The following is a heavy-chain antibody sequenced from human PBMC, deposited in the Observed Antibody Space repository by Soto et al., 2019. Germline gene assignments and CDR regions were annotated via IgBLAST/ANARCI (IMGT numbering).Heavy chain of an antibody. D-gene: IGHD6-13*01. J-gene: IGHJ6*03. CDR2: IYSGGST. CDR3: AREDIDSSSPGSNIGYYYMDV. CDR1: GFTVSSNY. V-gene: IGHV3-66*01. Sequence: GGSLRLSCAASGFTVSSNYMSWVRQAPGKGLEWVSVIYSGGSTYYADYVKGRFTSSRDNTKNTLYFQMNSLSAEDTDVYSCAREDIDSSSPGSNIGYYYMDVWGKGTTVTVSS.